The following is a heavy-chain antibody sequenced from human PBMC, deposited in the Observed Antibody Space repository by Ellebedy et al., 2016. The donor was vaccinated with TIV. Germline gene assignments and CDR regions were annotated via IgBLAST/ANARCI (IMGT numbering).Heavy chain of an antibody. D-gene: IGHD1-26*01. J-gene: IGHJ3*02. CDR2: IWYDGSKT. Sequence: GESLKISCAASGFTFSSYGMHWVRQAPGKGLEWVAVIWYDGSKTYYVDSVKGRFTISRDNSKNTLYLQMNSLRAEDTAVYYCARYVGADHSGAFDIWGQGTMVTVSS. CDR1: GFTFSSYG. CDR3: ARYVGADHSGAFDI. V-gene: IGHV3-33*08.